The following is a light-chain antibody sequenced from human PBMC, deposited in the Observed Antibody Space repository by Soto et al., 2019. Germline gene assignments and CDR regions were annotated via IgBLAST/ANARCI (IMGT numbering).Light chain of an antibody. J-gene: IGLJ1*01. CDR2: DVS. CDR3: SSYTSSSTLYV. V-gene: IGLV2-14*01. Sequence: QSVLTQPASVSGSPGQSITISCTGTSSDVGGYTYVSWYQQHPGKAPKHMIYDVSNRPSGVSNRFSGSKSGNTASLTISGLQAEDESDYYCSSYTSSSTLYVCVTGTHLPVL. CDR1: SSDVGGYTY.